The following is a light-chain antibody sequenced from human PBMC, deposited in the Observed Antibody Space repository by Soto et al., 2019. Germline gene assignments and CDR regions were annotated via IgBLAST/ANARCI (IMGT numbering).Light chain of an antibody. CDR1: QSISTY. Sequence: DIQMTQSPSSLSASVGDRVTITCRASQSISTYLNWYQQKPGKAPKLLIYAASSLKSGVPSRFSGSGSGTDLTLTISNLQPEDFATYYCHQSYSTPLTFGGGTKVDIK. V-gene: IGKV1-39*01. J-gene: IGKJ4*01. CDR2: AAS. CDR3: HQSYSTPLT.